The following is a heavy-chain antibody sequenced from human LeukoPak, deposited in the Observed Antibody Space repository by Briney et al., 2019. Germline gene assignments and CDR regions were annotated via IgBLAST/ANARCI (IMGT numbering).Heavy chain of an antibody. V-gene: IGHV4-61*02. Sequence: PSQTLSLTCTLSGGFMRLGSYYWSWIRQPAGKGLEWLGRIYTSISTNYNPSLKSRVSMSIDTSKNQFSLKLRSVTAADTAVYYCARDHRSGRDYYYMDVWGKGTTVTASS. D-gene: IGHD1-14*01. J-gene: IGHJ6*03. CDR1: GGFMRLGSYY. CDR3: ARDHRSGRDYYYMDV. CDR2: IYTSIST.